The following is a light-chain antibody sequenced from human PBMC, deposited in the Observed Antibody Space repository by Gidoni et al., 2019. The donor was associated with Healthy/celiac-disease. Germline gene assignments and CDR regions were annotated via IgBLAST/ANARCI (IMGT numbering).Light chain of an antibody. CDR2: AAS. J-gene: IGKJ2*01. Sequence: IQMTQSPSSLSASVGDRVTITCRASQSISSSLNWYQQKPGKAPKLLIYAASSLQSGVPSWFSGSGSGTDFTLTISSLQPEDFAAYYCQQSYSTPYTFGQGTKLEIK. CDR1: QSISSS. V-gene: IGKV1-39*01. CDR3: QQSYSTPYT.